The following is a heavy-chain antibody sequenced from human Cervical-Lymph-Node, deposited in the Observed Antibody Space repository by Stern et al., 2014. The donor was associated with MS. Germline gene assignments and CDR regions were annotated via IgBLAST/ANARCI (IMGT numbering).Heavy chain of an antibody. Sequence: VQLVESGGGVVQPGRSLRLSCAASGYTFSSYGMHWVRQAPGKGLEWVAVISYDGSNKCYADSVKGRFTISRDNSKNTLYLQMNSLRAEDTAVYYCAKGGQPDFDYWGQGTLVTVSS. CDR3: AKGGQPDFDY. J-gene: IGHJ4*02. V-gene: IGHV3-30*18. CDR2: ISYDGSNK. CDR1: GYTFSSYG.